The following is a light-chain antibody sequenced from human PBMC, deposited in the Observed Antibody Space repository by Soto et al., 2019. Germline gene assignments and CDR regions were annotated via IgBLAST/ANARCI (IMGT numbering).Light chain of an antibody. CDR1: QGISSA. CDR2: DAS. Sequence: IQMTQSPSTLSASVGDRVTITFRASQGISSALAWYQQKPGKAPKLLIYDASSLETGVPSRFSGSGSGTDFTLTISSLQPEDFATYYCQQFNSYPITFGQGTRLEIK. V-gene: IGKV1-13*02. J-gene: IGKJ5*01. CDR3: QQFNSYPIT.